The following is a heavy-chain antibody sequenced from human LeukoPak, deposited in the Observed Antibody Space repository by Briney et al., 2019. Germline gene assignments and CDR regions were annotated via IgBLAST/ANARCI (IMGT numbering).Heavy chain of an antibody. CDR2: IISSSSYI. J-gene: IGHJ4*02. Sequence: PGGSLRLSCSASGFTVSDNSMAWVRQAPGKGREGVLSIISSSSYIYYADSVKDRFTIYGDNAKHSLYLQMNSLRAEDTAVYYCARADRGYSYGEGDYFDYWGQGTLVTVSS. CDR3: ARADRGYSYGEGDYFDY. D-gene: IGHD5-18*01. CDR1: GFTVSDNS. V-gene: IGHV3-21*01.